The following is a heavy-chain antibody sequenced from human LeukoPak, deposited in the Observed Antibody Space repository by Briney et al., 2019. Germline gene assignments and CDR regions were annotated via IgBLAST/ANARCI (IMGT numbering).Heavy chain of an antibody. Sequence: GGSLRLSCAASGFTVSSNYMSWVRQAPGKGLEWVSVIYSGGSTYYADSVKGRFAISRDNSKNTLYLQMNSLRAEDTAVYYCARGTPGDPSNFDYWGQGTLVTVSS. CDR3: ARGTPGDPSNFDY. CDR1: GFTVSSNY. D-gene: IGHD7-27*01. V-gene: IGHV3-53*01. CDR2: IYSGGST. J-gene: IGHJ4*02.